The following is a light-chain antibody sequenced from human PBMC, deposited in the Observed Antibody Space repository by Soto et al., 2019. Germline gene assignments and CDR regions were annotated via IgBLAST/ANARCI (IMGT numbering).Light chain of an antibody. CDR3: QQYNNWPIT. Sequence: EIVLTQSPGTLSLSPGERATLSCRASQSVSSNLAWYQQKPGQAPRLLIYGASTRATGIQARFSGSGSGTEFTLTIRSLQSEDFAVYYCQQYNNWPITFGQGTRLENK. V-gene: IGKV3-15*01. CDR2: GAS. J-gene: IGKJ5*01. CDR1: QSVSSN.